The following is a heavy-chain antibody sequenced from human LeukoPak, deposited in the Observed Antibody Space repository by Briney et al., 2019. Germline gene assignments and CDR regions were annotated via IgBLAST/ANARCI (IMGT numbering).Heavy chain of an antibody. CDR2: INTNTGNS. V-gene: IGHV7-4-1*02. CDR1: GYTFTSYA. J-gene: IGHJ4*02. CDR3: ARDILALAAATVGFFDY. Sequence: GASVKVSCKASGYTFTSYAMNWVRQAPGQGLEWMGWINTNTGNSTYAQGFTGRFVFSLDTPVSTAYLQISSLKAEDTAVYYCARDILALAAATVGFFDYWGQGTLVTVSS. D-gene: IGHD6-13*01.